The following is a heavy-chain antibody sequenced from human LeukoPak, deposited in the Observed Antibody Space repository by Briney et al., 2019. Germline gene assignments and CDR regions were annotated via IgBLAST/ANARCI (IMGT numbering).Heavy chain of an antibody. CDR2: IYSGGTT. CDR3: ARERMSGRGSGRAYNWFDP. Sequence: GGSLRLSCAASGFTVSNNYMSWVRQAPGKGLEWVSIIYSGGTTYYADSVKGRFTISRDNSKNTLYLQMNSLRAEDTAVYYCARERMSGRGSGRAYNWFDPRGQGALVTVSS. J-gene: IGHJ5*02. V-gene: IGHV3-66*01. D-gene: IGHD3-10*01. CDR1: GFTVSNNY.